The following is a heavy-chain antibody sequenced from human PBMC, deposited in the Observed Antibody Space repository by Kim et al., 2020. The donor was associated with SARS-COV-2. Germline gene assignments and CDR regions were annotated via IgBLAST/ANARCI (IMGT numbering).Heavy chain of an antibody. CDR3: ARTRITMIVVVTHFDY. D-gene: IGHD3-22*01. CDR1: GGSISSGGYY. J-gene: IGHJ4*02. V-gene: IGHV4-31*03. CDR2: IYYSGST. Sequence: SETLSLTCTVSGGSISSGGYYWSWIRQHPGKGLEWIGYIYYSGSTYYNPSLKSRVTISVATSKNQFSLKLSSVTAADTAVYYCARTRITMIVVVTHFDYWGQGTLVTVSS.